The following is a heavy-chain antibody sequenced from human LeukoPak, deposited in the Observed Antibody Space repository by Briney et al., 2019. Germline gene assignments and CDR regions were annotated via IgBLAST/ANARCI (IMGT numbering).Heavy chain of an antibody. CDR3: ARDGYRESSDY. CDR2: IIPVFGTA. Sequence: SVKVSCKASGGTFSSYAISWARQAPGQGLEWMGGIIPVFGTANYAQKFQGRVTITADESTSTAYMELSSLRSEDTAVYYCARDGYRESSDYWGQGTLVTVSS. J-gene: IGHJ4*02. D-gene: IGHD5-24*01. V-gene: IGHV1-69*13. CDR1: GGTFSSYA.